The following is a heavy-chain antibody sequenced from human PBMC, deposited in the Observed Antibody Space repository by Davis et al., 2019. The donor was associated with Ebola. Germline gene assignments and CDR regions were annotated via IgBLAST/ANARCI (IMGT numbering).Heavy chain of an antibody. Sequence: MPGGSLRLSCAVYRGSFSGYYWSWFRQLPGKGLEWIGEINHGGSTNYNPSLKSRVTISVDTSKNQLSLKLSSVIAADTAVYYCARGDYYYYGSGSPYYYYGMDVWGQGTTVTVSS. CDR1: RGSFSGYY. CDR2: INHGGST. V-gene: IGHV4-34*01. D-gene: IGHD3-10*01. CDR3: ARGDYYYYGSGSPYYYYGMDV. J-gene: IGHJ6*02.